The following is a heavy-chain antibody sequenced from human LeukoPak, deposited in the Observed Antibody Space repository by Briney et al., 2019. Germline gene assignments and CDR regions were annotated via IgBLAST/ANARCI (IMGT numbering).Heavy chain of an antibody. CDR1: GASINSGHYY. D-gene: IGHD5-18*01. J-gene: IGHJ4*02. Sequence: SETLSLTCTVSGASINSGHYYWSWIRQHPGKGLEWIGYIYFSGTTYYNPSLKSRVTISVDTSKNQFSLKLSSVTAADTAVYYCARGRGYSFSSQYFDYWGQGTLVTVSS. CDR3: ARGRGYSFSSQYFDY. CDR2: IYFSGTT. V-gene: IGHV4-31*03.